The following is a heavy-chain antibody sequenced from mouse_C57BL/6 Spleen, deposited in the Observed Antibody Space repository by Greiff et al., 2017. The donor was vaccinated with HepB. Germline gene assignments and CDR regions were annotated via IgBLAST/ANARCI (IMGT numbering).Heavy chain of an antibody. CDR2: IYPSDSET. CDR3: ATGPWFAY. CDR1: GYTFTSYW. Sequence: VQLQQPGAELVRPGSSVKLSCKASGYTFTSYWMDWVKQRPGQGLEWIGNIYPSDSETHYNQKFKDKATLTVDKSSSTAYMQLSSLTSEDSAVYYCATGPWFAYWGQGTLVTVSA. V-gene: IGHV1-61*01. J-gene: IGHJ3*01.